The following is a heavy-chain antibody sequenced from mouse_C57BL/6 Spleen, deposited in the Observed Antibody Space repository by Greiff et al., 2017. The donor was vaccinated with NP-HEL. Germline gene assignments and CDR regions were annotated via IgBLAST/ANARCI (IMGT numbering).Heavy chain of an antibody. CDR3: ARWYYGSSSVAY. CDR2: IYPGSGST. D-gene: IGHD1-1*01. Sequence: QVQLQQPGAELVKPGASVKMSCKASGYTFTSYWITWVKQRPGQGLEWIGDIYPGSGSTNYNEKFKSKATLTVDTSSSTAYMQLSSLTSEDSAVYCCARWYYGSSSVAYWGQGTLVTVSA. V-gene: IGHV1-55*01. J-gene: IGHJ3*01. CDR1: GYTFTSYW.